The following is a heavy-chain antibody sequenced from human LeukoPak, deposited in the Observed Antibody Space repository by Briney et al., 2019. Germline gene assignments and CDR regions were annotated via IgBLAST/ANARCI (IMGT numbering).Heavy chain of an antibody. CDR2: ISAYNGNT. CDR1: GYTFTSYD. V-gene: IGHV1-18*01. CDR3: ARDRRYYYDSSGYYKHFDY. Sequence: ASVKVSCKASGYTFTSYDINWVRQATGQGLEWMGWISAYNGNTNYAQKLQGRVTMTTDTSTSTAYMELRSLRSDDTAVYYCARDRRYYYDSSGYYKHFDYWGQGTLVTVSS. D-gene: IGHD3-22*01. J-gene: IGHJ4*02.